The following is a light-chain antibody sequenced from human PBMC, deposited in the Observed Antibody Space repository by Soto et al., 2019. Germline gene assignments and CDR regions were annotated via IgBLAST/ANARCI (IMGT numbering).Light chain of an antibody. Sequence: DVVLTQSPLSLPVALGQPASISCRSSQSLVFSDGNIYLNWFHQRPGQTPRRLISKDSNRDSGGPARISGSGAGTNFILKISRVEADDVGVYYCMQGTRWLWTFGQGTKVEIK. CDR1: QSLVFSDGNIY. CDR2: KDS. V-gene: IGKV2-30*01. J-gene: IGKJ1*01. CDR3: MQGTRWLWT.